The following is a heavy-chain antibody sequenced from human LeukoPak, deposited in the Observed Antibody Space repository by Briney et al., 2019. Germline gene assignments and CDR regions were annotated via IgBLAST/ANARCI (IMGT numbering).Heavy chain of an antibody. Sequence: GSLRLSCAASGFTFSSYGMHWVRQAPGKGLEWVAVIWYDGSNKYYADSVKGRFTISRDNSKNTLYLQMNSLRAEDTAVYYCAGDNYDSSGSFFDYWGQGTLVTVSS. CDR3: AGDNYDSSGSFFDY. J-gene: IGHJ4*02. D-gene: IGHD3-22*01. V-gene: IGHV3-33*01. CDR2: IWYDGSNK. CDR1: GFTFSSYG.